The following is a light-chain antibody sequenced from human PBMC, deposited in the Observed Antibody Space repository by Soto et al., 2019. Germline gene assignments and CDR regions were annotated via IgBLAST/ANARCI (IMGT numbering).Light chain of an antibody. CDR2: EVS. J-gene: IGLJ1*01. CDR3: SSYTSSARV. V-gene: IGLV2-14*01. CDR1: SSDVGGYNY. Sequence: SALPQPASVSGSPGQSITISCTGTSSDVGGYNYVSWYQQHPGKAPKLMIYEVSNRPSGVSNRFSGSKSGNTASLTISGLQAEDEADYYCSSYTSSARVFGTGTKVTVL.